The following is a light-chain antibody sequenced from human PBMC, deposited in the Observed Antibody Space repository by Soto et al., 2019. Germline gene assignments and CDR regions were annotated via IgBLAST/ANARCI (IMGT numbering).Light chain of an antibody. V-gene: IGLV2-14*01. J-gene: IGLJ2*01. CDR2: DVS. Sequence: QSALTQPASVSGSPGQSITISFTGTSGDIGGYDYVSWYQQHPGKAPKLMIYDVSSRPSGVSYRFSGSKSGNTASLTISGLQAEDEGDYYCSSFTSSITVIFGGGTKLTVL. CDR1: SGDIGGYDY. CDR3: SSFTSSITVI.